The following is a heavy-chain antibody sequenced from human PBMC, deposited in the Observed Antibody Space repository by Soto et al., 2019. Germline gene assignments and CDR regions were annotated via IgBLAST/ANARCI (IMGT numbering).Heavy chain of an antibody. CDR3: ALWFGELEDWFDP. D-gene: IGHD3-10*01. CDR1: GYTFPSYG. CDR2: ISAYNGNT. Sequence: ASVKVYCKAAGYTFPSYGISWVRQAPGQGLEWMGWISAYNGNTNYAQKLQGRVTMTTDTSTSTAYMELRSLRSDDTAVYYCALWFGELEDWFDPWGQGTLVTVSS. J-gene: IGHJ5*02. V-gene: IGHV1-18*01.